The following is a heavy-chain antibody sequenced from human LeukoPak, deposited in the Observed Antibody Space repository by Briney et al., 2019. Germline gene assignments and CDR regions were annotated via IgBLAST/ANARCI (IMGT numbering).Heavy chain of an antibody. Sequence: GGSLRLSCATSGFTFTTFWMHWVRQAPGKGLVWVSRINHDGSSTNYADSVKGRFTISRENAKNTLYLQMNSLRAEDTAVYYCAKDLSFFYGGNPSWYFDLWGRGTLVTVSS. CDR1: GFTFTTFW. D-gene: IGHD4-23*01. V-gene: IGHV3-74*01. CDR3: AKDLSFFYGGNPSWYFDL. J-gene: IGHJ2*01. CDR2: INHDGSST.